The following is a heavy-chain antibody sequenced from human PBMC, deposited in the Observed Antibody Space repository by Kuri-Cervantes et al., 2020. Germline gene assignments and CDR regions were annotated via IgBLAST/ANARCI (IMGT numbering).Heavy chain of an antibody. J-gene: IGHJ5*02. D-gene: IGHD4-17*01. V-gene: IGHV1-69*05. CDR1: GGTFSSYA. Sequence: SVKVSCKASGGTFSSYAISWVRQAPGQGLEWMGGIIPIFGTANYAQKFQGRVTMTRDTSTSTVYMELSSLRSEDTAVYYCARGTDLTTVTASEWFDPWGQGTLVTVSS. CDR3: ARGTDLTTVTASEWFDP. CDR2: IIPIFGTA.